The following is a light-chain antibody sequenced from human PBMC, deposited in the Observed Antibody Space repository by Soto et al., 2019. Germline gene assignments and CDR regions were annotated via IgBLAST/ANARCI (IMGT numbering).Light chain of an antibody. J-gene: IGKJ2*01. CDR2: DAS. Sequence: EIVXTQSPATXXLSPGERATXXXXASQXVSXYLAWYQQKPGQAPRLLIYDASSRATGIPARFSGSGSGTDFTLTISSLEPEDFAVYYCQQRSNWPPYTFGQGTKLEIK. V-gene: IGKV3-11*01. CDR3: QQRSNWPPYT. CDR1: QXVSXY.